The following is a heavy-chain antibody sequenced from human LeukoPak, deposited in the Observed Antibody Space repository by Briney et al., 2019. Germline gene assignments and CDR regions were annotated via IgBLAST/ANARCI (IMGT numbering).Heavy chain of an antibody. V-gene: IGHV3-30-3*01. Sequence: PGGSLRLSCAASGFTFSSYAMHWVRQAPGKGLEWVAVISYDGSNKYYADSVKGRFTISRDNSKNTLYLQMNSLRAEDTAVYYCARSLYPRGNYYMDVWGKGTTVTVSS. CDR1: GFTFSSYA. D-gene: IGHD3-16*01. CDR3: ARSLYPRGNYYMDV. CDR2: ISYDGSNK. J-gene: IGHJ6*03.